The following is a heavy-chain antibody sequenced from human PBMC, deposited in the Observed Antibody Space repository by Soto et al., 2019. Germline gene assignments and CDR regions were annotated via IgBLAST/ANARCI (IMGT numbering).Heavy chain of an antibody. V-gene: IGHV1-69*12. Sequence: QVQLVQSGAEVKKPGSSVKISCRAPGDSFNNFALSWVRQAPGLGLEWMEGIIPIFATPTYAPKFQDRVTLAADESTSIAYMELSGLRSYDKAVYYCGRLLSADFRGWLFDLCGRGTLVTVSS. CDR3: GRLLSADFRGWLFDL. D-gene: IGHD3-22*01. CDR2: IIPIFATP. CDR1: GDSFNNFA. J-gene: IGHJ2*01.